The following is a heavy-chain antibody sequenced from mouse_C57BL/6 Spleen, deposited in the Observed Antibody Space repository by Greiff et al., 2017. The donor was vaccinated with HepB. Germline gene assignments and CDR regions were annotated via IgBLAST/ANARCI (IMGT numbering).Heavy chain of an antibody. Sequence: QVTLKVSGPGILQSSQPLSLTCSFSGFSLSTSGMGVSWIRQPSGKGLEWLAHIYWDDDKRYNPSLKSRLTISKDTSRNQVFLKITSVDTADTATYYCARSHYYGSSYGYWYFDVWGTVTTVTVSS. J-gene: IGHJ1*03. CDR1: GFSLSTSGMG. V-gene: IGHV8-12*01. D-gene: IGHD1-1*01. CDR2: IYWDDDK. CDR3: ARSHYYGSSYGYWYFDV.